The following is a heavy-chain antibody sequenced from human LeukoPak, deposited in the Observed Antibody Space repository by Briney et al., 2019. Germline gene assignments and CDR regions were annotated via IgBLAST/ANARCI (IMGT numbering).Heavy chain of an antibody. CDR3: ARVGGITLALAPSPFPDYNYYYMDV. Sequence: GASVKVSCKTSGYSFSNHGISWVRQAPGQGLEWMGWIAGYDDNPKYSQKFQGRVTMTRGTSTSTAYMELRSLRSDDTAVYYCARVGGITLALAPSPFPDYNYYYMDVWGKGTTVTVSS. J-gene: IGHJ6*03. V-gene: IGHV1-18*01. D-gene: IGHD3-10*01. CDR2: IAGYDDNP. CDR1: GYSFSNHG.